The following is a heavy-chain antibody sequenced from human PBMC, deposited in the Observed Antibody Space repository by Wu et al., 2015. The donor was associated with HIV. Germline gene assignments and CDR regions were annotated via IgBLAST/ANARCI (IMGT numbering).Heavy chain of an antibody. J-gene: IGHJ4*02. CDR3: ARGPYRLWFGEFISLDY. D-gene: IGHD3-10*01. V-gene: IGHV1-69*13. CDR2: IIPLFRTT. Sequence: QVQLVQSGAEVKKPGSSVKVSCTASGGTFSSFAISWVRQAPGQGLEWMGRIIPLFRTTNYAQEFQGRVTITADESTSTAFMELSSLRSEDTAVYYCARGPYRLWFGEFISLDYWGQGTLVTVSS. CDR1: GGTFSSFA.